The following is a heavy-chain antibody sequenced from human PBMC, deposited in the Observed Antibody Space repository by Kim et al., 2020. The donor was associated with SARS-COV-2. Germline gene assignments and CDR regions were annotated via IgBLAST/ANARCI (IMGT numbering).Heavy chain of an antibody. J-gene: IGHJ4*02. D-gene: IGHD5-12*01. Sequence: SVKGRFTISRDNAKNSLYLQMNSLRAEDTALYYCAKASFSGYDSAYYFDYWGQGTLVTVSS. CDR3: AKASFSGYDSAYYFDY. V-gene: IGHV3-9*01.